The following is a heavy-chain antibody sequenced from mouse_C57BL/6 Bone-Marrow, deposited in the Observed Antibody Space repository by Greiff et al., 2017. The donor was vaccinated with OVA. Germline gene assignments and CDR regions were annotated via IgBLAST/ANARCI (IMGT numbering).Heavy chain of an antibody. Sequence: VMLVESGAELAKPGASVKLSCKASGYTFTSYWMHWVKQRPGQGLEWIGYINPSSGYTKYNQKFKDKATLTADKSSSTAYMQLSSLTYEDSAVYYCAIWFLYWWFDVWGTGTTVTVSS. CDR3: AIWFLYWWFDV. CDR1: GYTFTSYW. CDR2: INPSSGYT. D-gene: IGHD2-2*01. J-gene: IGHJ1*03. V-gene: IGHV1-7*01.